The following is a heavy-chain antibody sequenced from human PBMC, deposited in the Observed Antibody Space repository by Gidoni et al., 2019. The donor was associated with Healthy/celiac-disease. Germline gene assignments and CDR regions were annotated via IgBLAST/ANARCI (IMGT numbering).Heavy chain of an antibody. D-gene: IGHD6-19*01. CDR1: GGTFSSYP. CDR2: IIPIFGTA. J-gene: IGHJ3*02. CDR3: ARDPLPSSGWEKGAFDI. Sequence: QVQLVQSGAEVKKPGSSVKVSCKASGGTFSSYPISWVRQAPGQGLEWMGGIIPIFGTANYAQKFQGRVTITADESTSTAYMELSSLRSEDTAVYYCARDPLPSSGWEKGAFDIWGQGTMVTVSS. V-gene: IGHV1-69*01.